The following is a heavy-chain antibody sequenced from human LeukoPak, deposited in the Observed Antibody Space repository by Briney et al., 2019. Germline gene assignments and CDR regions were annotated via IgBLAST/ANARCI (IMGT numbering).Heavy chain of an antibody. CDR3: ARLSAYSYGSYFYYYMDV. CDR2: LSWNSGCI. V-gene: IGHV3-9*01. Sequence: PGGSLRLSCAATGFAFDDYAIHWVRQAPGKGLEGVSGLSWNSGCIGYAASVKGPFTISRDNAKKSVYLHMSSLRPEDTALYYCARLSAYSYGSYFYYYMDVWGKGTTVTVSS. D-gene: IGHD3-10*01. J-gene: IGHJ6*03. CDR1: GFAFDDYA.